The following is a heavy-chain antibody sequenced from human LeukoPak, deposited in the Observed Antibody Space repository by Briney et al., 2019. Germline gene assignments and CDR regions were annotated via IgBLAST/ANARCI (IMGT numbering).Heavy chain of an antibody. CDR2: ISGSGGST. Sequence: GGSLRLSCAASGFTFGSYAMSWVRQAPGKGLEWVSAISGSGGSTYYADSVKGRFTISRDNSKNTLYLQMNSLRAEDTAVYYCARSNVEGFDYWGQGTLVTVSS. D-gene: IGHD4-11*01. CDR3: ARSNVEGFDY. V-gene: IGHV3-23*01. CDR1: GFTFGSYA. J-gene: IGHJ4*02.